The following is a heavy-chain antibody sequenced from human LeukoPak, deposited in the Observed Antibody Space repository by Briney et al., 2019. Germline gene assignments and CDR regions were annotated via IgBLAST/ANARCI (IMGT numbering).Heavy chain of an antibody. Sequence: SETLSLTCTVSGGSVYSSSYYWGWIRQPPGKGLEWVGSIFYSGATFYNPSFKGRVTMSVDTSKNQFSLKLRSVTAADTAVYYCARQTYYYDSSVYYLLDHWGQGSLVTVSA. CDR1: GGSVYSSSYY. CDR3: ARQTYYYDSSVYYLLDH. V-gene: IGHV4-39*01. CDR2: IFYSGAT. D-gene: IGHD3-22*01. J-gene: IGHJ4*02.